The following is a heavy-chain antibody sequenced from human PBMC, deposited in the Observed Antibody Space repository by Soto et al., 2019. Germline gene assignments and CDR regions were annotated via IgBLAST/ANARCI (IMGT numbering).Heavy chain of an antibody. V-gene: IGHV1-69*13. CDR3: ATLVPAPIKLFPRLGWFDP. CDR2: IIPITDSA. Sequence: SVKVSCTASGGTFSSETLTWLRQAPGQGLEWMGGIIPITDSAHYAQKFQGRVTITADESTSTVYMELSSLRSEDTAVYYCATLVPAPIKLFPRLGWFDPWGQGTLVTVSS. D-gene: IGHD2-2*02. J-gene: IGHJ5*02. CDR1: GGTFSSET.